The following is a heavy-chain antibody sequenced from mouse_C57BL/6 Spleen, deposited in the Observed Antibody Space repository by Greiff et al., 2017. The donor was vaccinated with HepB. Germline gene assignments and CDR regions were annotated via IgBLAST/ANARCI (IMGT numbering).Heavy chain of an antibody. CDR3: ARGGSSHYYAMDY. CDR1: GYTFTSYW. D-gene: IGHD1-1*01. Sequence: QVQLKQSGAELAKPGASVKLSCKASGYTFTSYWMHWVKQRPGQGLEWIGYINPSSGYTKYNQKFKDKATLTADKSSSTAYMQLSSLTYEDSAVYYCARGGSSHYYAMDYWGQGTSVTVSS. J-gene: IGHJ4*01. CDR2: INPSSGYT. V-gene: IGHV1-7*01.